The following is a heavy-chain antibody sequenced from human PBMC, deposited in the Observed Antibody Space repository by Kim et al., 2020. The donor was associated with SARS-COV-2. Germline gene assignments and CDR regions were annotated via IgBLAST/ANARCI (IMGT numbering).Heavy chain of an antibody. Sequence: SETLSLTCTVSGGSISSSSYYWGWIRQPPGKGLEWIGSIYYSGSTYYNPSLKSRVTISVDTSKNQFSLKLSSVTAADTAVYYCARLSGSYQAGAFDIWGQGTMVTVSS. CDR2: IYYSGST. D-gene: IGHD1-26*01. CDR3: ARLSGSYQAGAFDI. V-gene: IGHV4-39*01. CDR1: GGSISSSSYY. J-gene: IGHJ3*02.